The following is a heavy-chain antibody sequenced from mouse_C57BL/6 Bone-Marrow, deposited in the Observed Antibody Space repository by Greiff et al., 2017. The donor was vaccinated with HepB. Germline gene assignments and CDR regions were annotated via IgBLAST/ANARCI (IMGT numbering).Heavy chain of an antibody. Sequence: QVQLKQPGAELVRPGTSVKLSCKASGYTFTSYWMHWVKQRPGQGLEWIGVIDPSDSYTNYNQKFKGKATLTVDTSSSTAYMQLSSLTSEDSAVYYCARFYYKKSYWGQGTSVTVSS. V-gene: IGHV1-59*01. CDR2: IDPSDSYT. CDR3: ARFYYKKSY. J-gene: IGHJ4*01. D-gene: IGHD2-12*01. CDR1: GYTFTSYW.